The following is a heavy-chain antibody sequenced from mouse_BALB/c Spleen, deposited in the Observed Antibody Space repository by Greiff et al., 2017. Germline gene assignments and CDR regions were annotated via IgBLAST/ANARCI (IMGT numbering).Heavy chain of an antibody. CDR1: GFNIKDTY. D-gene: IGHD2-2*01. V-gene: IGHV14-3*02. Sequence: VQLKQSGAELVKPGASVKLSCTASGFNIKDTYMHWVKQRPEQGLEWIGRIDPANGNTKYDPKFQGKATITADTSSNTAYLQLSSLTSEDTAVYYCARGKGYDYYAMDYWGQGTSVTVSS. J-gene: IGHJ4*01. CDR2: IDPANGNT. CDR3: ARGKGYDYYAMDY.